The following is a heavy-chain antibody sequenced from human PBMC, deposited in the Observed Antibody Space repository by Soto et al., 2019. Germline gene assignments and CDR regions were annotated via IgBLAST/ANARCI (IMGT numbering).Heavy chain of an antibody. V-gene: IGHV3-9*01. CDR1: GFTFDDYA. CDR2: ISWNSGSI. D-gene: IGHD6-13*01. CDR3: AKGIAAAGFFSVAFDI. J-gene: IGHJ3*02. Sequence: EVQLVESGGGLVQPGRSLRLSCAASGFTFDDYAMHWVRQAPGKGLEWVSGISWNSGSIGYADSVKGRFTISRDNAKNSLYLQMNSLRAEDTALYYCAKGIAAAGFFSVAFDIWGQGTMVTVSS.